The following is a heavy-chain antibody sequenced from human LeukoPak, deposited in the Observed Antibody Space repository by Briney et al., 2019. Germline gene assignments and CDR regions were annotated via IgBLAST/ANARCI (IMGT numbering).Heavy chain of an antibody. CDR3: ATKGRNYDFWSGSSNFDY. Sequence: GGSLRPSCAASGFAFNSYAMSWVRQAPGKGLEWVSSISGSTGNTYYADSVKGRLIISRANSKNTLYLQMNSLSAEDTAVYYCATKGRNYDFWSGSSNFDYWGQGILVTVSS. V-gene: IGHV3-23*01. J-gene: IGHJ4*02. D-gene: IGHD3-3*01. CDR2: ISGSTGNT. CDR1: GFAFNSYA.